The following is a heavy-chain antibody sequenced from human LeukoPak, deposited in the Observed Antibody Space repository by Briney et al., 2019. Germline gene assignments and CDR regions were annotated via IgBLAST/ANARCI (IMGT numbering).Heavy chain of an antibody. CDR1: GYTFTGYY. J-gene: IGHJ6*03. D-gene: IGHD3-16*01. Sequence: ASVKVSCKASGYTFTGYYMHWVRQAPGQGLEGMGWINPNSGGTNYVQKFQGRITTTRDTSISTAYIELSRLRSDDTAVYYCARGGVTIGGAYYMDVWGKGTTVTVSS. CDR3: ARGGVTIGGAYYMDV. CDR2: INPNSGGT. V-gene: IGHV1-2*02.